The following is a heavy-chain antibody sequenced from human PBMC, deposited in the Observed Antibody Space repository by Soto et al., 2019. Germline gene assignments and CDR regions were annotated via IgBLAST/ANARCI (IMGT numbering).Heavy chain of an antibody. CDR2: IHDTGRT. Sequence: SETLSLTCTVSGDSLSTYYWSWIRQPAGERLEWIGRIHDTGRTNYNPSLKSRVTMSVDTSKNQFSLRVNPVTAADTAVYYCARESVSGTYRFDSWGQGTLVTVSS. D-gene: IGHD3-16*02. J-gene: IGHJ4*02. CDR1: GDSLSTYY. CDR3: ARESVSGTYRFDS. V-gene: IGHV4-4*07.